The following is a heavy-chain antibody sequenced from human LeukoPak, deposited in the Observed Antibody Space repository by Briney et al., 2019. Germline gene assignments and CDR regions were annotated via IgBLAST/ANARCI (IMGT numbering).Heavy chain of an antibody. V-gene: IGHV3-66*01. J-gene: IGHJ4*02. CDR2: IHSGGSI. Sequence: PGGSLRLSCAASGFTVSSNYMTWVRQAPGKGLEWVSFIHSGGSIDYADSVKGRFTISRDNYKNTLYLQMNSLRAEDTAVYYCGRASVGGGFEYWGQGTLVTVSS. CDR3: GRASVGGGFEY. CDR1: GFTVSSNY. D-gene: IGHD2-15*01.